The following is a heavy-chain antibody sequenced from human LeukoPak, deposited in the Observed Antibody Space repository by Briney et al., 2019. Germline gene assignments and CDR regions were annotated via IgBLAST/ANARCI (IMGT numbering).Heavy chain of an antibody. CDR2: ISSSGSTI. CDR3: SKTTAGYSSGRYPGWPIDY. D-gene: IGHD6-19*01. CDR1: GFTFSSYE. J-gene: IGHJ4*02. V-gene: IGHV3-48*03. Sequence: GGSLRLSCAASGFTFSSYEMNWVRQAPGKGLEWVSYISSSGSTIYYADSVKGRFTISRDNSKNTVFLQMDSLRAEDTAVYYCSKTTAGYSSGRYPGWPIDYWGQGTLVTVSS.